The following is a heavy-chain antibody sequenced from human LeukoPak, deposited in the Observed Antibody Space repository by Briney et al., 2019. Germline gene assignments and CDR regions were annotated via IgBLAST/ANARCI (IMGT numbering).Heavy chain of an antibody. D-gene: IGHD3-9*01. CDR1: GGSFSGYY. CDR3: ARDGYFGGFDP. CDR2: INHSGST. V-gene: IGHV4-34*01. J-gene: IGHJ5*02. Sequence: SETLSLTCAVYGGSFSGYYWSWIRQPPGKGLEWIGEINHSGSTNYNPPLKSRVTISVDTSKNQFSLKLSSVTAADTAVYYCARDGYFGGFDPWGQGTLVTVSS.